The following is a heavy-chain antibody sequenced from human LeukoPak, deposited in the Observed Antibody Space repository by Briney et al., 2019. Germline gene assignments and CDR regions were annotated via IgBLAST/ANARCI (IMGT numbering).Heavy chain of an antibody. CDR1: GFTFSSYV. V-gene: IGHV3-30*04. CDR3: ARVTGYTIEDYFDY. CDR2: ISYDGSND. Sequence: GRSLRLSCAASGFTFSSYVMHWVRQAPGKGLEWVAIISYDGSNDYYADSVKGRFTISRDNSKNTLYLQMNSLRAADTAVYYCARVTGYTIEDYFDYWGQGTLVTVSS. D-gene: IGHD3-9*01. J-gene: IGHJ4*02.